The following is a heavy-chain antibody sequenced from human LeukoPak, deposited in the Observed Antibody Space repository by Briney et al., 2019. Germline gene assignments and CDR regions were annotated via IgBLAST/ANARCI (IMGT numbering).Heavy chain of an antibody. Sequence: GGSLRLSCAASGFTVSSNYMNWVRQAPGRGLEWVSVIYSGGSTYYADSVKGRFTISRDSSKNTLYLQMNSLRAEDTAVYYCANALSGSYFGTFDYWGQGTLVTVSS. CDR1: GFTVSSNY. CDR2: IYSGGST. J-gene: IGHJ4*02. D-gene: IGHD1-26*01. V-gene: IGHV3-53*01. CDR3: ANALSGSYFGTFDY.